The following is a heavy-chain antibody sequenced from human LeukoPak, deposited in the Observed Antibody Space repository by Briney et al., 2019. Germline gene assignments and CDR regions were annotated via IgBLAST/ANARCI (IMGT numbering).Heavy chain of an antibody. CDR1: GFTFSAYA. CDR2: ISGNGGSS. J-gene: IGHJ4*02. D-gene: IGHD1-1*01. V-gene: IGHV3-64D*09. CDR3: VKITSVTGGDC. Sequence: GGSLRLSCSASGFTFSAYAMYWVRQAPGKGLEYVSGISGNGGSSFYADSVKGRFTISRDNSKNTLYLQMSSLRAEDTAVYYCVKITSVTGGDCWGQGTRLTVSS.